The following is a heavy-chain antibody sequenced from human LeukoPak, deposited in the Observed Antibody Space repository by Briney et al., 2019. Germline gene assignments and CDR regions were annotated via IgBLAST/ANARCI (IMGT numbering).Heavy chain of an antibody. Sequence: PSETLSLTCTVSGGSISGYYWTWIRQPPGKGLEWIGYKYYSGSTNSNPSLKSRVTISVDPSKNQFSLKLTSVTAADTAVYYCARGSGNYLGWFDPWGQGTPVTVSS. V-gene: IGHV4-59*01. J-gene: IGHJ5*02. CDR1: GGSISGYY. CDR2: KYYSGST. D-gene: IGHD3-10*01. CDR3: ARGSGNYLGWFDP.